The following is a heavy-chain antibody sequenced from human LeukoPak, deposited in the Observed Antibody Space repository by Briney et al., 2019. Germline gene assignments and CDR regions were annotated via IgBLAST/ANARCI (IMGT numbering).Heavy chain of an antibody. J-gene: IGHJ4*02. CDR2: TYWDGDK. Sequence: SGPTLVKPTQTLTLTCTFSGFSLSTSGVGVGWIRQPPGKALEWLALTYWDGDKRYSPSLKSRLTITKDTSKNQVVLTMTNMDPVDTATYYCAHSHYYDSGSYHALFNWGQGTLVTVSS. D-gene: IGHD3-10*01. CDR1: GFSLSTSGVG. CDR3: AHSHYYDSGSYHALFN. V-gene: IGHV2-5*02.